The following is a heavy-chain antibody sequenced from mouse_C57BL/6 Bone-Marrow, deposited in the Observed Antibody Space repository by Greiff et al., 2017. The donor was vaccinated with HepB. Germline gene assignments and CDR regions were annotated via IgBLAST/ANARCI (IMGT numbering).Heavy chain of an antibody. J-gene: IGHJ2*01. D-gene: IGHD1-1*01. Sequence: QVQLQQSGAELVRPGTSVKMSCKASGYTFTNYWIGWAKQRPGHGLEWIGDIYPGGGYTNYNEKFKGKATLTADKSSSTAYMQFSSLTSEDSAIYYCARGTTVAAYYFDYWGQGTTLTVSS. CDR3: ARGTTVAAYYFDY. V-gene: IGHV1-63*01. CDR2: IYPGGGYT. CDR1: GYTFTNYW.